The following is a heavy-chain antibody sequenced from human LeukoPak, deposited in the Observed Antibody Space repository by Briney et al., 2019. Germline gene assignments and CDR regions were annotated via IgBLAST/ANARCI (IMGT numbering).Heavy chain of an antibody. Sequence: EASVKVSCKASGYTFTGYYMHWVRQAPGQGLEWMGWINPKSGGTNYAQKFQGRVTMTRDTSISTAYMEVSRLRSDDTAVYYCARNLWFGESSDAFDMWGQGTMVTVSS. CDR1: GYTFTGYY. CDR2: INPKSGGT. D-gene: IGHD3-10*01. CDR3: ARNLWFGESSDAFDM. V-gene: IGHV1-2*02. J-gene: IGHJ3*02.